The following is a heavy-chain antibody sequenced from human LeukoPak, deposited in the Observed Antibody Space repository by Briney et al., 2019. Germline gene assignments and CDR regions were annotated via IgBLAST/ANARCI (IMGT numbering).Heavy chain of an antibody. CDR1: GFTFSSYA. CDR3: ARDKLWSEGYYFDY. D-gene: IGHD2-21*01. V-gene: IGHV3-30*04. Sequence: GGSLRLSCAASGFTFSSYAMHWVRQAPGKGLEWVAVISYDGSNKYYADSVKGRFTISRDNSKNTLYLQMNSLRAEDTAVYYCARDKLWSEGYYFDYWGQGTLVTVSS. J-gene: IGHJ4*02. CDR2: ISYDGSNK.